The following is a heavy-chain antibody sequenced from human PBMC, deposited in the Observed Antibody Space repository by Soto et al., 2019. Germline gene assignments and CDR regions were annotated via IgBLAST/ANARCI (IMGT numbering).Heavy chain of an antibody. CDR2: ISYDGSNK. J-gene: IGHJ4*02. V-gene: IGHV3-30*18. CDR1: GFTFSSYG. Sequence: GGSLRLSCAASGFTFSSYGMHWVRQAPGKGLEWVAVISYDGSNKYYADSVKGRFTISRDNSKNTLYLQMNSLRAEDTAVYFCAKDRHSLLWLGLDYWGQGTLVTVSS. CDR3: AKDRHSLLWLGLDY. D-gene: IGHD3-10*01.